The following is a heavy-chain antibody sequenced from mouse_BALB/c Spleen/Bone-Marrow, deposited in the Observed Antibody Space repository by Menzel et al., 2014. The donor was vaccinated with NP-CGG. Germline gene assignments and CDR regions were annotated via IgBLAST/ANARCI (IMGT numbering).Heavy chain of an antibody. J-gene: IGHJ2*01. CDR1: GFTFSDYA. Sequence: EVQRVESGGGLVKPGGSLKLSCAASGFTFSDYAVSWVRQTPEKRLEWVAIISSGGSYTYYPDSVKGRFTISRDNAKTILYLQMSSLRSEDTAMYYCARQDGFDYWGQGTTLTVSS. D-gene: IGHD2-3*01. V-gene: IGHV5-9-3*01. CDR2: ISSGGSYT. CDR3: ARQDGFDY.